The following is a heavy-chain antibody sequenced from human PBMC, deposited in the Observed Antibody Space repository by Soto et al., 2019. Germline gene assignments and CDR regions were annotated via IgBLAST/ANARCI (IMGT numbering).Heavy chain of an antibody. CDR2: ISYDGSNK. V-gene: IGHV3-30*18. Sequence: TGGSLRLSCAASGFTFSGYGMHWVRQAPGKGLEWVAVISYDGSNKYYADSVKGRFTISRDNSKNTLYLQMNSLRAEDTAVYYCAKDYGSGSSMDYWGQGTLVTVSS. D-gene: IGHD3-10*01. CDR3: AKDYGSGSSMDY. J-gene: IGHJ4*02. CDR1: GFTFSGYG.